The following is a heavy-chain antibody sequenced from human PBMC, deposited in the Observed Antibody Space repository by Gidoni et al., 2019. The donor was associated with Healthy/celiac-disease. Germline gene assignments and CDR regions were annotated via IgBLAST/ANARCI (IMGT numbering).Heavy chain of an antibody. J-gene: IGHJ4*02. CDR2: MNPNSGHT. CDR3: ARAVRGGIAAAG. V-gene: IGHV1-8*01. D-gene: IGHD6-13*01. CDR1: GYTFTSYD. Sequence: QVQLVQSGAEVKKPAASVKVSCKASGYTFTSYDINWVRQATGQGLAWMGWMNPNSGHTGYSQKFQGRVTMTRNTSISTADMELSSLRSEDTAVDYCARAVRGGIAAAGWGQGTLVTVSS.